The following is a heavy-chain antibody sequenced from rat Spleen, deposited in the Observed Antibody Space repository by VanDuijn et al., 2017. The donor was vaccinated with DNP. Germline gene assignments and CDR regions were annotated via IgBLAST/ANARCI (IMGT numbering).Heavy chain of an antibody. D-gene: IGHD1-4*01. J-gene: IGHJ2*01. CDR3: ARQGGPGYNFDY. Sequence: EVQLVESGGGLVQPGRSLKLSCAASGFTFSNYDMAWVRQAPTKGLEWVATISFDGSATYYRDTVKGRFTISRDNAKSILYLQRDSLRSEDTATYYCARQGGPGYNFDYWGQGVMVTVSS. V-gene: IGHV5-29*01. CDR2: ISFDGSAT. CDR1: GFTFSNYD.